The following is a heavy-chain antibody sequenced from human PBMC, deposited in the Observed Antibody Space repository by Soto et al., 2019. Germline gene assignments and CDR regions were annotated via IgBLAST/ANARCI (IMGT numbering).Heavy chain of an antibody. V-gene: IGHV3-30*18. Sequence: QVQLVESGGGVVQPGRSLRLSCAASGFTFSSYGMHWVRQAPGKGLEWVAVISYDGSNKYYADSVKGRFTISRANSKNTLYRQMNSLRAEDTAVYDCAKEVGGQGTIFDYRGQGTLVTVS. CDR1: GFTFSSYG. D-gene: IGHD2-15*01. J-gene: IGHJ4*02. CDR2: ISYDGSNK. CDR3: AKEVGGQGTIFDY.